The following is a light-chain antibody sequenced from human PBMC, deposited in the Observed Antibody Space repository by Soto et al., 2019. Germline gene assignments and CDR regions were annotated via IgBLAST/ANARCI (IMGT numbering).Light chain of an antibody. V-gene: IGKV2-28*01. J-gene: IGKJ1*01. CDR3: MQPLQTHRP. CDR2: LGS. CDR1: QSLLHSNGYNY. Sequence: DILMTHSPLSLPVTPGEPASISCRSSQSLLHSNGYNYLDWYLQKPGQSPQLLIYLGSNRSSGVPDRFRGSGAAKDFTMKISRVEAEDVGIYYCMQPLQTHRPFANGSKVDIX.